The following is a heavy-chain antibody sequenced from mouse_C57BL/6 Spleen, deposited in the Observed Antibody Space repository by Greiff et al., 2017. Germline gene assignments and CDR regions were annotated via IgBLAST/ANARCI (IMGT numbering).Heavy chain of an antibody. CDR1: GFNIKDYY. D-gene: IGHD1-1*01. J-gene: IGHJ2*01. CDR2: IDPEDGET. V-gene: IGHV14-2*01. CDR3: ARVYYYGSSYLGYFDY. Sequence: VQLKESGAELVKPGASVKLSCTASGFNIKDYYMHWVKQRTEQGLEWIGRIDPEDGETKYAPKFQGKATITADTSSNTAYLQLSSLTSEDTAVYYCARVYYYGSSYLGYFDYGGQGTTLTVSS.